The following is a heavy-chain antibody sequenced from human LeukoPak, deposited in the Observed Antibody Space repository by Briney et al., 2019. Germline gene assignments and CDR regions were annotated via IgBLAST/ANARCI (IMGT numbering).Heavy chain of an antibody. CDR1: GFNFESYS. V-gene: IGHV3-74*01. J-gene: IGHJ4*02. Sequence: GGSLRLSCAASGFNFESYSMNWVRQAPGKGLVWVSYINSDGSSTSYADSVKGRFTISRDNAKNTLYLQMNSLRAEDTAVYYCARDKFGAAGNLFDYWGQGTLVTVSS. CDR3: ARDKFGAAGNLFDY. CDR2: INSDGSST. D-gene: IGHD6-13*01.